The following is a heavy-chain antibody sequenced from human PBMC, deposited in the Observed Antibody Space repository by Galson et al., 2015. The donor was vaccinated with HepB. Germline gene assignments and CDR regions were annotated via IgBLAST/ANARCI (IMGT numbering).Heavy chain of an antibody. Sequence: SVKVSCKASGYTFTGYYMHWVRQAPGQGLEWMGWINPNSGGTNYAQKFQGRFTMTRDTSISTAYMELSRLRSDDTAVYYCARDNPAGSSWYFDYWGQGTLVTVSS. D-gene: IGHD6-13*01. CDR2: INPNSGGT. CDR3: ARDNPAGSSWYFDY. V-gene: IGHV1-2*02. J-gene: IGHJ4*02. CDR1: GYTFTGYY.